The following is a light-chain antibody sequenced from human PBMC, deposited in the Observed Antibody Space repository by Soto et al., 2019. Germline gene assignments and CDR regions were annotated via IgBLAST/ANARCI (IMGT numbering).Light chain of an antibody. Sequence: EIVLTQSPATLSLSPGESATLSLRSSQSVSSSLAWYQPKPGQAPRLLIYDTSNSAPGIPARFSGSGSGAAFTLTISSLEPEDFAVYSCQQRTYCPPMYTFGQGIKLEIK. CDR2: DTS. J-gene: IGKJ2*01. CDR1: QSVSSS. V-gene: IGKV3-11*01. CDR3: QQRTYCPPMYT.